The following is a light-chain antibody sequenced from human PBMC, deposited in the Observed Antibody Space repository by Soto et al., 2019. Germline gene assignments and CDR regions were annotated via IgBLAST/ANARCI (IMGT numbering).Light chain of an antibody. CDR3: SSYESGNSYV. Sequence: QSVRTQPPSASASPGQSVTISCTGTSSDVGPYKYVSWYQQHPGKAPKLIIYEVNKRPSGVPDRFSGSKSGNTASLTVSGLQAEDEADYYCSSYESGNSYVFGTGTKVTVL. V-gene: IGLV2-8*01. CDR2: EVN. J-gene: IGLJ1*01. CDR1: SSDVGPYKY.